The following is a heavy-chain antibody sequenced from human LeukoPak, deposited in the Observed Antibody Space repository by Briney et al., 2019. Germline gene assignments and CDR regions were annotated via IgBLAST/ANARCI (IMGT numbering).Heavy chain of an antibody. V-gene: IGHV3-23*01. CDR3: XKXAXXTTALTRFFDD. CDR2: ISGSGGST. J-gene: IGHJ4*02. Sequence: GGSLRLSCAASGFTFSSYAMSWVRQAPGKGLEWVSVISGSGGSTYYADSVKGRFSISRDSSKNTLYLQMNSLRVEDTAVYHXXKXAXXTTALTRFFDDWGQGTLVTVSS. D-gene: IGHD4-17*01. CDR1: GFTFSSYA.